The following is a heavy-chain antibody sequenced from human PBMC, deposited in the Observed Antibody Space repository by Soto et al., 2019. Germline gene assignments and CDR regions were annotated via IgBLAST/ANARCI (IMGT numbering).Heavy chain of an antibody. CDR2: VNPNSGGT. D-gene: IGHD5-18*01. V-gene: IGHV1-2*02. Sequence: SVKVSCKASGYTFTGYYMHWVRQAPGQGLEWMGWVNPNSGGTNYAQKFQGRVTMTRDTSISTAYMELSRLRSDDTAVYYCAREPLSGYSYGSAYYYYGMDVWGQGTTVTVSS. CDR1: GYTFTGYY. J-gene: IGHJ6*02. CDR3: AREPLSGYSYGSAYYYYGMDV.